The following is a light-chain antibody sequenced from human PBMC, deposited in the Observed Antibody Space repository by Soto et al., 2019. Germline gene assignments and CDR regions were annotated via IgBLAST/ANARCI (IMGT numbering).Light chain of an antibody. V-gene: IGKV3-20*01. Sequence: EIVLTQSPGTLSLSPGEGATLSCRASESVGNNYLAWYQQKPGQAPRLLIYDPSTRATGIPDRFSGSGSGTDFTLTISRLEPEDFAAYYCHQHAYSPWTFGQGTRVEIK. J-gene: IGKJ1*01. CDR3: HQHAYSPWT. CDR2: DPS. CDR1: ESVGNNY.